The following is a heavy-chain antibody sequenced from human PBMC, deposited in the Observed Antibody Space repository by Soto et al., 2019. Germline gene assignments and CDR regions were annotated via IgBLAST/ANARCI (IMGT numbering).Heavy chain of an antibody. CDR3: ARVGRLHYVDY. CDR1: GFTFSSYA. J-gene: IGHJ4*02. D-gene: IGHD4-17*01. CDR2: ISYDGSNK. Sequence: QVQLVESGGGVVQPGRSLRLSCAASGFTFSSYAMHWVRQAPGKGLDWVAVISYDGSNKYYADSVKGRFTISRDNSKNTLFLQMNSLRAEDTAVYYCARVGRLHYVDYWGQGTLVTVSS. V-gene: IGHV3-30-3*01.